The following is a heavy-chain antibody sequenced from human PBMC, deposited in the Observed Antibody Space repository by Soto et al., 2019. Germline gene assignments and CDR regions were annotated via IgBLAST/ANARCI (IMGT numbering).Heavy chain of an antibody. CDR1: GGSFSGYY. J-gene: IGHJ4*02. Sequence: QVQLQQWGAGLLKPSETLSLTCAVYGGSFSGYYWSWIRQPPGKGLEWIGEINHSGSTNYNPSLKSRVTISVDTSKNQFSLKLSSVTAADTAVYYCARGSVVAAAGGPAFDYWGQGTLVTVSS. CDR2: INHSGST. CDR3: ARGSVVAAAGGPAFDY. V-gene: IGHV4-34*01. D-gene: IGHD6-13*01.